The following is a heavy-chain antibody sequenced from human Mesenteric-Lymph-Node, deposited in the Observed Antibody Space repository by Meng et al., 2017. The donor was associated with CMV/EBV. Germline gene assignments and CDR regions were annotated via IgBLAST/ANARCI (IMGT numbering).Heavy chain of an antibody. CDR2: INPDSGGK. V-gene: IGHV1-2*06. Sequence: QVQLVQSGAEVKKPGASVRVSCRAYGYTFTGYYMHWVRQAPGQGFEWRGRINPDSGGKNYANKFQGRATMTRDTSISTAYMELSRLRSDDTAVYYCARDLARFWGQGTLVTVSS. J-gene: IGHJ4*02. CDR3: ARDLARF. CDR1: GYTFTGYY.